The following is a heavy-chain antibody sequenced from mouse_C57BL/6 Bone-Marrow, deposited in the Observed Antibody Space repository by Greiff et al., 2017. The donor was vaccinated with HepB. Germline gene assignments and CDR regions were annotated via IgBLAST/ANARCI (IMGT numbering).Heavy chain of an antibody. CDR1: GFTFSSYG. V-gene: IGHV5-6*01. CDR3: AGQTVGINYGSSYQAWFAY. CDR2: LRSGGSYT. J-gene: IGHJ3*01. Sequence: EVQGVESGADLVKPGGSLKLSCAASGFTFSSYGMSWVRQTPDKSLEWVATLRSGGSYTYYPDTVKGRVTITRDTAKNTLYLQMSRLKSEDTAMYFCAGQTVGINYGSSYQAWFAYWGQGTLVTVSA. D-gene: IGHD1-1*01.